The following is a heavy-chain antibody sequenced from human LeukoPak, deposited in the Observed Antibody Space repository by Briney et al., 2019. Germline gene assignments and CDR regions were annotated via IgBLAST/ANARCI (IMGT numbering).Heavy chain of an antibody. CDR1: GYTSTSYD. CDR3: ARTYYGSGSYYNVGFDY. Sequence: ASVKVSCKASGYTSTSYDINWVRQATGQGLEWMGWMNPNSGNTGYAQKFQGRVTMTRNTSISTAYMELSSLRSEDTAVYYCARTYYGSGSYYNVGFDYWGQGTLVTVSS. J-gene: IGHJ4*02. D-gene: IGHD3-10*01. V-gene: IGHV1-8*01. CDR2: MNPNSGNT.